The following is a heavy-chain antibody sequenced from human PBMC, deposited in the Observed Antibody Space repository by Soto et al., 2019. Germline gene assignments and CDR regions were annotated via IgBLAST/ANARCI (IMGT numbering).Heavy chain of an antibody. V-gene: IGHV3-72*01. CDR3: VRDADWSYDY. Sequence: QPGGSLRLSCAASGFTFSAHHVDWVRQAPGKGLEWVGRSGQKGRIDTTECAASVKGRCTISKDDSKNSVYLQLARLNTEDTAVYYCVRDADWSYDYWGQGTEVTVSS. CDR2: SGQKGRIDTT. J-gene: IGHJ4*02. D-gene: IGHD1-26*01. CDR1: GFTFSAHH.